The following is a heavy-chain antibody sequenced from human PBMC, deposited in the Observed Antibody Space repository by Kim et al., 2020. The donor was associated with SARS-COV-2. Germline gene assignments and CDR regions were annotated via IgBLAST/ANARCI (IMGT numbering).Heavy chain of an antibody. Sequence: SETLSLTCSVSGQAITDTSSFWGWVRQAPGAGLEWIASISYQFYTYYNPSLKSRVAVSVDMSTNQFSLRLHSLSSSDAAVYFCARHARLLSTFDLWGQGTPVAFSS. CDR2: ISYQFYT. D-gene: IGHD3-9*01. CDR1: GQAITDTSSF. CDR3: ARHARLLSTFDL. J-gene: IGHJ4*02. V-gene: IGHV4-39*01.